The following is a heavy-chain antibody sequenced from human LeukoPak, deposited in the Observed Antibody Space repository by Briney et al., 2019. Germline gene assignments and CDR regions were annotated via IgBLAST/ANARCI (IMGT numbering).Heavy chain of an antibody. Sequence: SETLSLTCTVSGGSISSYYWSWIRQPPGKGLEWIGYIYYSGSTNYNPSLKSRVTISVDKSKNQFSLKLSSVTAADTAVYYCARGLLDGYTHPAAFDIWGQGTMVTVSS. V-gene: IGHV4-59*01. CDR3: ARGLLDGYTHPAAFDI. D-gene: IGHD5-24*01. J-gene: IGHJ3*02. CDR1: GGSISSYY. CDR2: IYYSGST.